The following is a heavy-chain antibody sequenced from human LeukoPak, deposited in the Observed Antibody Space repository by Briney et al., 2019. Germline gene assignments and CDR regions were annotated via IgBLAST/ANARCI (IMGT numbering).Heavy chain of an antibody. D-gene: IGHD3-22*01. V-gene: IGHV4-59*08. CDR3: ARHFTYYYDSSRYPRDAFDI. J-gene: IGHJ3*02. Sequence: SETLSLTSTASGDAISGYYWLWIRQSPGKGLVWIGYMYYSGSTNYNPSLKSRVTMSLDMSKNHFSLKLSSVTAADTALYYCARHFTYYYDSSRYPRDAFDIWGQGTMVTVSS. CDR1: GDAISGYY. CDR2: MYYSGST.